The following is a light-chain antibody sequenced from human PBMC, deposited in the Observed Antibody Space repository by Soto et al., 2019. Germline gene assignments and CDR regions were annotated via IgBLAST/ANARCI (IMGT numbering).Light chain of an antibody. CDR3: SSFTGSNYV. CDR1: IIDVGGYNF. J-gene: IGLJ1*01. CDR2: DVS. Sequence: QSVLTQPASVSGSPGQSITISCTGTIIDVGGYNFVSWYQQYPGKAPKLMICDVSNRPSGVSSRFSGSKSGNTASLTISGLQAEDESDYYCSSFTGSNYVFGTGTKLTVL. V-gene: IGLV2-14*03.